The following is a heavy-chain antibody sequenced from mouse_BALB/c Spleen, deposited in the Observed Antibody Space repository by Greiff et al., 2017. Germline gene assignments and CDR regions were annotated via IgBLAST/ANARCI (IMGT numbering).Heavy chain of an antibody. Sequence: VTLKESGAELVKPGASVKLSCTASGFNIKDTYMHWVKQRPEQGLEWIGRIDPANGNTKYDPKFQGKATITADTSSNTAYLQLSSLTSEDTAVYYCARGSYYYGSSWYFDVWGAGTTVTVSS. V-gene: IGHV14-3*02. J-gene: IGHJ1*01. CDR1: GFNIKDTY. CDR3: ARGSYYYGSSWYFDV. D-gene: IGHD1-1*01. CDR2: IDPANGNT.